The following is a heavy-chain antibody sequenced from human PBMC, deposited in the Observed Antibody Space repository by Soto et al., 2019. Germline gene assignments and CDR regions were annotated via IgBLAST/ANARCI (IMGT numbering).Heavy chain of an antibody. CDR2: INAGNGNT. CDR3: ARDPSYYGMDV. CDR1: GYTVTSYA. J-gene: IGHJ6*02. Sequence: QVQLVQSGAEEKKPGASVKVSCKASGYTVTSYAMQWVRQAPGQRLEWMGWINAGNGNTKYSQKFQGRVTITRDTSASTAYMELSSLRSEDTAVYYCARDPSYYGMDVWGQGTTVTVSS. V-gene: IGHV1-3*05.